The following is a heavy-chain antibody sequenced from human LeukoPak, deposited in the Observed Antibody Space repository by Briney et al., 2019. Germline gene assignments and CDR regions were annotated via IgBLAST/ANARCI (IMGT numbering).Heavy chain of an antibody. CDR1: GFTVSSNY. CDR2: IYSGGST. CDR3: ARGPLANGYSSSWYYYYGMDV. Sequence: GGSLRLSCAASGFTVSSNYMSWVRQAPGKGLEWVSVIYSGGSTYYADSMKGRFTISRDNSKNTLYLQMNSLRAEDTAVYYCARGPLANGYSSSWYYYYGMDVWSQGTTVTVSS. D-gene: IGHD6-13*01. V-gene: IGHV3-66*01. J-gene: IGHJ6*02.